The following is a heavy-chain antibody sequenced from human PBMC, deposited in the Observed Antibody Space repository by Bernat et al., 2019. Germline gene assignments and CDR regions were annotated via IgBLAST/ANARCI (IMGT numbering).Heavy chain of an antibody. CDR1: GFTFSSYW. V-gene: IGHV3-7*04. J-gene: IGHJ2*01. D-gene: IGHD3-22*01. CDR2: IKQDGSEK. Sequence: EVQLVESGGGLVQPGGSLRLSCAASGFTFSSYWMSWVRQAPGKGLEWVANIKQDGSEKYYVDSVKGRFTISRDNAKNSLYLQKNSLRAEDTAVYYCARVLYYYDSSGYYAGSWYFDLWGRGTLVTVSS. CDR3: ARVLYYYDSSGYYAGSWYFDL.